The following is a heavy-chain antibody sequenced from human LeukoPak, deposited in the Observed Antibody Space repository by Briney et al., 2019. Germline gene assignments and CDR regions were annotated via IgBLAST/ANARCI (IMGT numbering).Heavy chain of an antibody. J-gene: IGHJ4*02. V-gene: IGHV4-59*01. D-gene: IGHD3/OR15-3a*01. CDR1: GGSISSYY. Sequence: SETLSLTCTVSGGSISSYYWSWIRQPPGKGLEWIGYIYYSGSTNYNPSLKSRVTISADTSKNQFSLKLSSVTAADTAVYYCARQTGSGLFILPGGQGTLVTVSS. CDR2: IYYSGST. CDR3: ARQTGSGLFILP.